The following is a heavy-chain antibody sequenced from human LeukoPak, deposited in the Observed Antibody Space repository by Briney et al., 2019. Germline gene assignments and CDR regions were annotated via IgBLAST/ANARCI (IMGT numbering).Heavy chain of an antibody. J-gene: IGHJ6*04. D-gene: IGHD3-10*02. V-gene: IGHV3-7*01. Sequence: GGSLRLSCAASGFTFSDHYIDWVRQAPGKGLEWVANIKQDGTERYYVDSVKGRFTISRDNAKNSLYLQMNSLRVEDTAVYYCAELGITMIGGVWGKGTTVTISS. CDR3: AELGITMIGGV. CDR1: GFTFSDHY. CDR2: IKQDGTER.